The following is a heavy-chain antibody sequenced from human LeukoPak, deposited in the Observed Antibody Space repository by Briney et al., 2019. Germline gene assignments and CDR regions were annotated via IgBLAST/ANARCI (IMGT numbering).Heavy chain of an antibody. D-gene: IGHD5-24*01. CDR1: GGSISSGDFY. Sequence: PSETLSLTCTLSGGSISSGDFYWSWIRQPAGKGLEWIGRIYTSGSTNCNPSLQSRVTISVDTSKNQFSLKLSSVTAADTAVYYCARSKRFQSEGWFDPWGQGTLVTVSS. CDR3: ARSKRFQSEGWFDP. V-gene: IGHV4-61*02. J-gene: IGHJ5*02. CDR2: IYTSGST.